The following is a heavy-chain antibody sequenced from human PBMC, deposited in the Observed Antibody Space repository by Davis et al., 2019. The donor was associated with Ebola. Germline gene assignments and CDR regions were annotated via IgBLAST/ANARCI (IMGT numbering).Heavy chain of an antibody. V-gene: IGHV1-2*04. J-gene: IGHJ4*02. CDR1: GYTFTSYD. CDR3: ARARYGSGSYYLDY. CDR2: INPNSGGT. Sequence: ASVKVSCKASGYTFTSYDINWVRQATGQGLEWMGWINPNSGGTNYAQKFQGWVTMTRDTSISTAYMELSRLRSDDTAVYYCARARYGSGSYYLDYWGQGTLVTVSS. D-gene: IGHD3-10*01.